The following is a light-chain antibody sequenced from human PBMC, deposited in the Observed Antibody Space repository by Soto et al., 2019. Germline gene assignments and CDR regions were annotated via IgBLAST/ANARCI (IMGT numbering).Light chain of an antibody. CDR3: QQYRNWPPYP. CDR1: QSVSSN. V-gene: IGKV3-15*01. CDR2: GAS. Sequence: EIVMTQSPATLSVSPGERATLSCRASQSVSSNLAWYQQKPGQAPRLLIYGASTRATGIPARFSGSGSGTEFTLAISSLQSEDFAVYYCQQYRNWPPYPFGQGTKLEI. J-gene: IGKJ2*01.